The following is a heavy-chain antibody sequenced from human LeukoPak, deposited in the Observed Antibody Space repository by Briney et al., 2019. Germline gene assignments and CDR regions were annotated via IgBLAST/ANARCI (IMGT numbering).Heavy chain of an antibody. CDR1: RFSFSNYW. Sequence: GGSLRLSRAASRFSFSNYWMHWVRQAPGKGLVWVSRVKSDGSNPSYADSVKGRFTISRDNAENMLYLQTNTLGAEDTAVYYCARDIVSGSGSLDYWGQGTLVTVSS. V-gene: IGHV3-74*01. CDR2: VKSDGSNP. CDR3: ARDIVSGSGSLDY. J-gene: IGHJ4*02. D-gene: IGHD3-10*01.